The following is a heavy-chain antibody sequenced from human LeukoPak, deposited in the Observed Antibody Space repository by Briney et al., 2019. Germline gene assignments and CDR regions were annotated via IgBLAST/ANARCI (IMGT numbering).Heavy chain of an antibody. J-gene: IGHJ6*02. Sequence: SETLSLTCTVSGGSISSGDYYWSWIRQPPGKGLEWIGYIYCSGSTYYNPSLKSRVTISVDTSKNQFSLKLSSVTAADTAVYYCARADCSSTSCYKRYADYYYGMDVWVQGTTVTDSS. CDR1: GGSISSGDYY. D-gene: IGHD2-2*02. CDR2: IYCSGST. V-gene: IGHV4-30-4*01. CDR3: ARADCSSTSCYKRYADYYYGMDV.